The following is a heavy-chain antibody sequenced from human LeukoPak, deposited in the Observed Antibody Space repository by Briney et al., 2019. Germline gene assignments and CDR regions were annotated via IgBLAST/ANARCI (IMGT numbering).Heavy chain of an antibody. CDR3: AKDSKVAYYFDY. J-gene: IGHJ4*02. CDR2: ISGSGGST. V-gene: IGHV3-23*01. CDR1: GGSISSYY. D-gene: IGHD5-12*01. Sequence: PSETLSLTCTVSGGSISSYYWSWIRQPPGKGLEWVSAISGSGGSTYYADSVKGRFTISRDNSKNTLYLQMNSLRAEDTAVYYCAKDSKVAYYFDYWGQGTLVTVSS.